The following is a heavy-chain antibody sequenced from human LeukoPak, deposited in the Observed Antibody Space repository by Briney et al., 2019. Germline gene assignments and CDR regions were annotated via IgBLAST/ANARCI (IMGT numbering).Heavy chain of an antibody. V-gene: IGHV3-23*01. CDR3: AKPKDTAVGRYFDY. D-gene: IGHD2-2*01. J-gene: IGHJ4*02. CDR1: GFTFSDYY. Sequence: GGSLRLSCAASGFTFSDYYMSWIRQAPGKGLEWVSAISASGGSTYYADSVKGRFTISRDNSKNTLNLQMNSLRAEDTAVYYCAKPKDTAVGRYFDYWGQGTLVTVSS. CDR2: ISASGGST.